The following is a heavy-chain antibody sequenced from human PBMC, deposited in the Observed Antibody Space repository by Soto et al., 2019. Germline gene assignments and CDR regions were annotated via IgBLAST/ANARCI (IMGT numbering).Heavy chain of an antibody. Sequence: QVQVVESGGGVVQPGRSLRLSCEVSGFTFSRHGMHWVRQAPGKGLEWVAFIWYDGSNKRYGESVKGRFTVSRDDFKNTVYLQMKNLRADDTAIYYCAIDMEYVDIVSTIVPHYSFSAMDVWGQGTTVTVSS. CDR1: GFTFSRHG. V-gene: IGHV3-33*01. CDR3: AIDMEYVDIVSTIVPHYSFSAMDV. D-gene: IGHD5-12*01. CDR2: IWYDGSNK. J-gene: IGHJ6*02.